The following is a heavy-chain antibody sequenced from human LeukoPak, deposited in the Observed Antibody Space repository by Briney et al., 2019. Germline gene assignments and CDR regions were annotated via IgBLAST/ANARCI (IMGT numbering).Heavy chain of an antibody. CDR1: GGSISSYY. J-gene: IGHJ4*02. V-gene: IGHV4-59*01. CDR3: ARQADYNILTGYFKGHLDY. CDR2: IYYSGST. D-gene: IGHD3-9*01. Sequence: SETLSLTCTVSGGSISSYYWSWIRQPPGKGLEWIGYIYYSGSTNYNPSLKSRVTISVDTSKNQFSLKLSSVTAADTAVYYCARQADYNILTGYFKGHLDYWGQGTLVTVSS.